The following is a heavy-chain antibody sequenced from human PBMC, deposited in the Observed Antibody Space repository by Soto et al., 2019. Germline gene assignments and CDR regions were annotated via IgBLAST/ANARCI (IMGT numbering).Heavy chain of an antibody. CDR2: IIPIFGTA. Sequence: ASVKVSCKASGGTFSSYAISWVRQAPGQGLEWMGGIIPIFGTANYAQKFQGRVTITADESTSTAYMELSSLRSEDTAVYYCARYVAAGRIYYYGMDVWGQGTTVTVSS. J-gene: IGHJ6*02. D-gene: IGHD6-13*01. CDR3: ARYVAAGRIYYYGMDV. CDR1: GGTFSSYA. V-gene: IGHV1-69*13.